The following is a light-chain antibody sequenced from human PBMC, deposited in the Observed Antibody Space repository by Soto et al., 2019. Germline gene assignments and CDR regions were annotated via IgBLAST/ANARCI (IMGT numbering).Light chain of an antibody. J-gene: IGLJ3*02. CDR2: STS. V-gene: IGLV7-43*01. CDR3: LLYYGGAQPWV. CDR1: TGAITSGSA. Sequence: QTVVTQEPSLTVSPGETVTLTCASSTGAITSGSAPNWFQQKPGQAPRAPIYSTSNKHSWTPARFSGSLLGGKAALTLSGVQPEDEAEYYCLLYYGGAQPWVFGGGTKVTVL.